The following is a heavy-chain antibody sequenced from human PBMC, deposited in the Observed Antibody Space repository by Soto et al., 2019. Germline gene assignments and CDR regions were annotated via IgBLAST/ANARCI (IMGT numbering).Heavy chain of an antibody. D-gene: IGHD3-16*01. CDR1: GNTFSTDY. J-gene: IGHJ4*02. V-gene: IGHV1-46*01. CDR2: INPTGDSP. CDR3: ARTLLIGPHTVFDY. Sequence: QVQLVQSGAEVKKPGASVRVSCTASGNTFSTDYMHWIRQAPGQGLEWMGVINPTGDSPSYAQKFQGRITMTRDTSRTTYLELSSLTSEDTAVYFCARTLLIGPHTVFDYWGQGSLVTVSS.